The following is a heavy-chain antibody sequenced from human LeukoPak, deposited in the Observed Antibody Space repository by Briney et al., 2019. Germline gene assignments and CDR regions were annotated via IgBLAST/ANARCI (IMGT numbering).Heavy chain of an antibody. CDR2: IYHSGST. J-gene: IGHJ4*02. V-gene: IGHV4-4*02. CDR3: ARVKQPPFPVPAATSAVFDH. D-gene: IGHD2-2*01. CDR1: GGSISSSNW. Sequence: PSGTLSLTCAVSGGSISSSNWWSWVRQPPGKGLEWIGEIYHSGSTNYNPSLKSRVTISVDKPKNQFSLKLSSVTAADTAVYYCARVKQPPFPVPAATSAVFDHWGQGTLVTVSS.